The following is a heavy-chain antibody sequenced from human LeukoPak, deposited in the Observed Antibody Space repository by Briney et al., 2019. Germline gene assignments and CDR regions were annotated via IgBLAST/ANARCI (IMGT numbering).Heavy chain of an antibody. J-gene: IGHJ4*02. CDR1: GGSISSSIYY. CDR3: AEGAGGHSSSWYAEFDY. D-gene: IGHD6-13*01. V-gene: IGHV4-39*01. CDR2: IYYSGST. Sequence: SETLSLTCTVSGGSISSSIYYWGWIRQPPGKGLEWIGSIYYSGSTYYNLSLKSRVTISVDTSKNQFSLKLSSVTAADTAVYYCAEGAGGHSSSWYAEFDYWGQGTLVTVSS.